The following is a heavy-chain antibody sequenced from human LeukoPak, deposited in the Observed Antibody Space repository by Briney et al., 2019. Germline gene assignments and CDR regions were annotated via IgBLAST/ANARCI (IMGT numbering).Heavy chain of an antibody. V-gene: IGHV1-18*01. D-gene: IGHD6-13*01. Sequence: EASVKVSCKASGYTFTSYGISWVRQAPGQGLEWMRWISAYNGNTNYAQKLQGRVTMTTDTSTSTAYMELRSLRSDDTAVYYCARHLGSSSWYQSPPQHWGQGTLVTVSS. CDR3: ARHLGSSSWYQSPPQH. CDR2: ISAYNGNT. J-gene: IGHJ1*01. CDR1: GYTFTSYG.